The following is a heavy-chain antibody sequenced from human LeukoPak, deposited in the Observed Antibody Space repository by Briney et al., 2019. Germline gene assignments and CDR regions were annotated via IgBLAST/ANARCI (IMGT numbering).Heavy chain of an antibody. CDR1: GFTFSSYW. J-gene: IGHJ4*02. CDR2: IKQDGSEK. CDR3: ARGGLLWFGELLS. Sequence: GGSLRLSCAASGFTFSSYWMSWVRQAPGKGLEWVANIKQDGSEKYYADSVKGRFTISRDNAKNSLYLQMNSLRAEDTAVYYCARGGLLWFGELLSWGQGTLVTVSS. D-gene: IGHD3-10*01. V-gene: IGHV3-7*01.